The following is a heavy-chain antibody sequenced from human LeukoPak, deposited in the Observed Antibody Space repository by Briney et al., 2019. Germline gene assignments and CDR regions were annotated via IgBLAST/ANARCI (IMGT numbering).Heavy chain of an antibody. CDR3: ARDNSGPQN. CDR1: GFTFSNYW. V-gene: IGHV3-7*05. J-gene: IGHJ4*02. D-gene: IGHD1-26*01. CDR2: INQDAGGK. Sequence: GGSLRLSCEASGFTFSNYWMSWVRQAPGKGLAWVANINQDAGGKYYVDSVKGRFTISRENAKSSLYLQMNSLRAEDTAVYYCARDNSGPQNWGQGTLVTVSS.